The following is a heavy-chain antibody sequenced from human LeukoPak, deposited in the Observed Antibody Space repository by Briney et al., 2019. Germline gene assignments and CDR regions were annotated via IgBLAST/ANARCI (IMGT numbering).Heavy chain of an antibody. D-gene: IGHD2-21*02. CDR1: GYTFTCYY. V-gene: IGHV1-2*02. CDR2: INPNSGGT. J-gene: IGHJ6*02. Sequence: EASVKVSCKASGYTFTCYYMHWVRQAPGQGLEWMGWINPNSGGTNYAQQFQGRVTMTRDTSISTAYMELSRLRSDDTAVYYCARERDMVTVYYYYGMDVWGQGTTVTVSS. CDR3: ARERDMVTVYYYYGMDV.